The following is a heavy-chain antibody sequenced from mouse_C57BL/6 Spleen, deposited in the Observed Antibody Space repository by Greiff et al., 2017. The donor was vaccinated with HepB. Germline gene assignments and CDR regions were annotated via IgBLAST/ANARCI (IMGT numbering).Heavy chain of an antibody. CDR2: IYPGDGDT. V-gene: IGHV1-82*01. Sequence: VQRVESGPELVKPGASVKISCKASGYAFSSSWMNWVKQRPGKGLEWIGRIYPGDGDTNYNGKFKGKATLTADKSSSTAYMQLSSLTSEDSAVYFCARGDDSAWFAYWGQGTLVTVSA. CDR3: ARGDDSAWFAY. CDR1: GYAFSSSW. D-gene: IGHD2-4*01. J-gene: IGHJ3*01.